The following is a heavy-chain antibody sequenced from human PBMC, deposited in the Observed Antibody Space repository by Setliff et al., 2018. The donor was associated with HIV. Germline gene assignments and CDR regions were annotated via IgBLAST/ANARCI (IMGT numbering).Heavy chain of an antibody. D-gene: IGHD6-13*01. CDR2: ISSSGDSV. CDR1: GFTFSNCD. V-gene: IGHV3-48*01. CDR3: ARDRGLGSSSPGRYYYVDV. Sequence: GSLRLSCAASGFTFSNCDMHWVRRAPGKGLQWLSYISSSGDSVYGDSMKGRITISRDKANNSLYLQIHSLTAEDTAVYYCARDRGLGSSSPGRYYYVDVWGRGILVTVSS. J-gene: IGHJ4*02.